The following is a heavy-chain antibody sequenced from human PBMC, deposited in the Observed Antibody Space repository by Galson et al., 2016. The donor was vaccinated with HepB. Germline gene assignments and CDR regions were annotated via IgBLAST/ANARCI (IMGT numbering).Heavy chain of an antibody. CDR2: INYRGRT. D-gene: IGHD2-2*01. Sequence: TLSLTCTVSGGSMNSDNYYWSWIRQHPAKGLEWIGYINYRGRTHYNPSLKSRVTISIDTSENQFSLKLSSLTAADTAVYSCARVALVCGTATCYDYGMDVWGQGTTVTVSS. CDR3: ARVALVCGTATCYDYGMDV. CDR1: GGSMNSDNYY. J-gene: IGHJ6*02. V-gene: IGHV4-31*03.